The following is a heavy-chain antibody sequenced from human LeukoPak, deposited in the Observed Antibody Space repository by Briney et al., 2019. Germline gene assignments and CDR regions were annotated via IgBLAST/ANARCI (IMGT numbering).Heavy chain of an antibody. J-gene: IGHJ4*02. CDR2: IYYRGST. CDR3: ASPPQLVSSSPFFDY. Sequence: SETLSLTCTVSGGSISSSSYYWGWIRQRPGKGLEWIGNIYYRGSTYYTPSLKSRVTISVDTSKNQFSLKLSSVTAADTAVYYCASPPQLVSSSPFFDYWGQGTLVTVSS. V-gene: IGHV4-39*01. CDR1: GGSISSSSYY. D-gene: IGHD3-9*01.